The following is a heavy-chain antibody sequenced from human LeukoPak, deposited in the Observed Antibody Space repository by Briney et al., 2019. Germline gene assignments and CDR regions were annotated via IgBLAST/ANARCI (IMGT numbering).Heavy chain of an antibody. V-gene: IGHV4-31*03. D-gene: IGHD3-10*01. J-gene: IGHJ4*02. CDR1: GGSISSGGYY. Sequence: SQTLSLTCTVSGGSISSGGYYWSWIRQHPGKGLEWIGYIYYSGSAYYNPSLKSRVTISVDTSENQFSLKLSSVTAADTAVYYCARVNYGSATKEDYWGQGTLVAVSS. CDR2: IYYSGSA. CDR3: ARVNYGSATKEDY.